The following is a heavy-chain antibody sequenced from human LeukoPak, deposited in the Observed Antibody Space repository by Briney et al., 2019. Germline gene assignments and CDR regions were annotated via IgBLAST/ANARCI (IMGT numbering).Heavy chain of an antibody. D-gene: IGHD4-23*01. CDR1: GFTFSSSG. CDR3: VKGGWPDDYGGNFYYGMDV. J-gene: IGHJ6*02. V-gene: IGHV3-30*18. CDR2: ISYDEGNK. Sequence: GGSLRLSCAASGFTFSSSGMHWVRQAPGKGLEWVALISYDEGNKYYEDSVRGRFTISRDNSKNTVYLQMNSLRPDDTAVYYCVKGGWPDDYGGNFYYGMDVWGQGTTVTVSS.